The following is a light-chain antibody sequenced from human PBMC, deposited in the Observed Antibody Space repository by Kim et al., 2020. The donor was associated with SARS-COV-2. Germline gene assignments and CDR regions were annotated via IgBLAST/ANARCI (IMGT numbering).Light chain of an antibody. CDR1: QSVTGTY. CDR3: QQYGRT. V-gene: IGKV3-20*01. J-gene: IGKJ1*01. CDR2: SAS. Sequence: VLTQSPDTLSLSPGERATLSCRASQSVTGTYLVWYQQKPGRAPRLLMYSASIRATGVPDRFSGSGSGTDFTLTISRLEPEDFAVYYCQQYGRTFGQGTKVEVK.